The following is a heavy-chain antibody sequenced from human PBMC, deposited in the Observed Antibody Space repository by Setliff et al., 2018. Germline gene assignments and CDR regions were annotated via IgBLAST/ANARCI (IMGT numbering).Heavy chain of an antibody. CDR2: IYTGEDTT. Sequence: GGSLRLSCAASGFTFRSYAMNWVRQAPGKGLEWVSVIYTGEDTTYYADSVKGRFTVSRDNAKNTLFLQMNDLRAEDTAIYYCAKDKDVRVDYFDYWGPGTLVTVSS. CDR3: AKDKDVRVDYFDY. J-gene: IGHJ4*02. V-gene: IGHV3-23*03. CDR1: GFTFRSYA. D-gene: IGHD3-10*01.